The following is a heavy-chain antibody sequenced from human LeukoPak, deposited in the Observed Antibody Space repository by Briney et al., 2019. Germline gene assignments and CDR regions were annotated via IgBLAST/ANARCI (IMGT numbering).Heavy chain of an antibody. CDR1: GGSISSYY. J-gene: IGHJ6*03. CDR2: IYYSGST. Sequence: PSETLSLTCTVSGGSISSYYWSWIRQPPGKGLEWSGYIYYSGSTNYNPSLKSRVTISVDTSKNQFSLKLSSVTAADTAVYYCARDFSSLYSSSSSNMDVWGKGTTVTVSS. V-gene: IGHV4-59*12. CDR3: ARDFSSLYSSSSSNMDV. D-gene: IGHD6-13*01.